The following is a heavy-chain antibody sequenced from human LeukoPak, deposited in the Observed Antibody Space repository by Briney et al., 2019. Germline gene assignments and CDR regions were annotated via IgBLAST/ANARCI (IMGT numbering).Heavy chain of an antibody. CDR3: VRGSNGWSGMDV. CDR2: IYSSGST. CDR1: GFTVISNY. Sequence: GGSLRLSCAASGFTVISNYMNWVRQAPGQGLEWVSVIYSSGSTDYADSVKGRFTISRDNSKNTLYLQMNSLRAEDTAVYYCVRGSNGWSGMDVWGQGTTVTVSS. D-gene: IGHD6-19*01. V-gene: IGHV3-53*01. J-gene: IGHJ6*02.